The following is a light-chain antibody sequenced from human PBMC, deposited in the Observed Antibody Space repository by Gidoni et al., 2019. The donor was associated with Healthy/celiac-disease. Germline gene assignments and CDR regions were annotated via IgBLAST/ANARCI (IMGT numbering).Light chain of an antibody. V-gene: IGKV3-20*01. Sequence: EIVLTQSPGTLSLSPGERTHLSCRARQSVSSHYLAWYQQKPGQAPRLLVYGASSRATGIPDRISGSGSGTDFTLTISRLEPEDFAVYYCQQYGSSPITFGQGTRLEIK. CDR1: QSVSSHY. J-gene: IGKJ5*01. CDR3: QQYGSSPIT. CDR2: GAS.